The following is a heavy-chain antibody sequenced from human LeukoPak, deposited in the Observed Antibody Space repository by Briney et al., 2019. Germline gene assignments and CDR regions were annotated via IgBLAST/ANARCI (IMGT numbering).Heavy chain of an antibody. Sequence: GGSLRLSCAASGFIVSNYYMSWVRPAAGKGLEWDSVIHSGGSTNYADAVKGRFIISRDISKNTLYLPMNGLRVEDTAVYYCARELQFHYYEFWGQGTLVTVSS. D-gene: IGHD4-11*01. CDR3: ARELQFHYYEF. CDR2: IHSGGST. CDR1: GFIVSNYY. V-gene: IGHV3-53*01. J-gene: IGHJ4*02.